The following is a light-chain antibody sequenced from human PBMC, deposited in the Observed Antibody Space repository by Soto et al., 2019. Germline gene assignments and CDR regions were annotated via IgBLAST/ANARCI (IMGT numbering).Light chain of an antibody. CDR2: GAS. Sequence: TQSPDTMAMSSGERATLSCRAIQSVSSSYLAWYKQKPGQAPRLLIYGASSRATGIPDRFSGSGSGTAVTLTISCLQSEDGATYYCQQYYSFPPTFGQGTKV. J-gene: IGKJ1*01. CDR1: QSVSSSY. CDR3: QQYYSFPPT. V-gene: IGKV3-20*01.